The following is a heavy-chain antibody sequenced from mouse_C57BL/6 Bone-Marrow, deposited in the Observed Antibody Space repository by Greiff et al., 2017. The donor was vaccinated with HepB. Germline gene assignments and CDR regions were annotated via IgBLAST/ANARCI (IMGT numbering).Heavy chain of an antibody. V-gene: IGHV1-55*01. J-gene: IGHJ4*01. CDR1: GYTFTSYW. Sequence: QVQLQQPGAELVKPGASVKMSCKASGYTFTSYWITWVKQRPGQGLERIGDIYPGSGSTNYNEKFKSKATLTVDTSSSTAYMQLSSLTSEDSAVYYCASGGYPYYAMDYWGQGTSVTVSS. CDR2: IYPGSGST. D-gene: IGHD1-1*02. CDR3: ASGGYPYYAMDY.